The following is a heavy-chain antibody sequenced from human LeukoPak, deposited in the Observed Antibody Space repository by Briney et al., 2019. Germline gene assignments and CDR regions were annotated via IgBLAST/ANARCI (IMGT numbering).Heavy chain of an antibody. CDR3: ARGVGCSGGSCYEDYYYMDV. CDR2: MDPNSGNT. D-gene: IGHD2-15*01. V-gene: IGHV1-8*03. CDR1: GYTFSSYE. Sequence: ASVKVSCKAAGYTFSSYEINWVRQATGQGLEWMGWMDPNSGNTAYAQKFQGRVTITRDTSIGTAYMELSNLSSKDTAIYYCARGVGCSGGSCYEDYYYMDVWGKGTTVTVSS. J-gene: IGHJ6*03.